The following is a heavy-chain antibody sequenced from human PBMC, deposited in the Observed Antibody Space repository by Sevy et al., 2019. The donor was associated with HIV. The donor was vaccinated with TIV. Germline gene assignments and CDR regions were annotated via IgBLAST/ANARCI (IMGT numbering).Heavy chain of an antibody. CDR3: AREGGYTSAWSPGNY. V-gene: IGHV3-30*04. Sequence: GGSLRLSCAVSGFTFNTHAMHWVRQAPGKGLEWVALISYDGIIKYYADSVKGRLTISRDNSKNTLSLQMNSLRIEDTAVYYCAREGGYTSAWSPGNYWGQGTLVTVSS. CDR1: GFTFNTHA. J-gene: IGHJ4*02. D-gene: IGHD6-19*01. CDR2: ISYDGIIK.